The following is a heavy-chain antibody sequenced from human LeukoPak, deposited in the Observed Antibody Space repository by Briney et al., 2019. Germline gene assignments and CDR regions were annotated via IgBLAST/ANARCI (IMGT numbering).Heavy chain of an antibody. D-gene: IGHD2-2*01. Sequence: NPSETLSLTCAVYGGSFSGYYWSWIRQPPGKGLEWIGEINNSGSTNYNPSLKSRVTISVDTSKNQFSLKLSSVTAADTAVYYCARGSSCSSTSCPPGYWGQGTLVTVSS. CDR3: ARGSSCSSTSCPPGY. CDR1: GGSFSGYY. CDR2: INNSGST. V-gene: IGHV4-34*01. J-gene: IGHJ4*02.